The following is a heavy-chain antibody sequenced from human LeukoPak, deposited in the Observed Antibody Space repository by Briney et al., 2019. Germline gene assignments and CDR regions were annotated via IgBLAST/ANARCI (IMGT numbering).Heavy chain of an antibody. CDR3: ATDSGYNAFDV. J-gene: IGHJ3*01. CDR1: GFTFSSSW. CDR2: INEAGSVT. V-gene: IGHV3-7*01. D-gene: IGHD5-12*01. Sequence: GGSLRLSCAASGFTFSSSWMCWVRQAPGKGLEWLANINEAGSVTNYVHSVRGRFTISRDNAKNSLYLQMNSLGVEDTAVYYCATDSGYNAFDVWGQGTMVSVSP.